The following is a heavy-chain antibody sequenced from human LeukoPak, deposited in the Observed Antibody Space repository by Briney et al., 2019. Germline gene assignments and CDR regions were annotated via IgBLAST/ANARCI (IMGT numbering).Heavy chain of an antibody. CDR2: IYTSGST. V-gene: IGHV4-61*02. Sequence: SETLSLTCTVSGGSISSGSYYWSWIRQPAGKGLEWIGRIYTSGSTNYNPSLKSRVTISVDTSKNQFSLKLSSVTAADTAVYYCARGRRRYQLLHHNWFDPWGQGTLVTVSS. J-gene: IGHJ5*02. D-gene: IGHD2-2*02. CDR3: ARGRRRYQLLHHNWFDP. CDR1: GGSISSGSYY.